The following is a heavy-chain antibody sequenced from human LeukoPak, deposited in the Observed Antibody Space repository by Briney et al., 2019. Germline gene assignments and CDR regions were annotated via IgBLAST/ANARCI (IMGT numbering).Heavy chain of an antibody. D-gene: IGHD3-9*01. V-gene: IGHV1-69*13. Sequence: SVKVSCKASGGTFSSYAISWVRQAPGQGLEWMGGIIPIFGTANYAQKFQGRVTITADESTSTAYMELSSQRSEDTAVYYCATHHYDILTGYYKNPYAFDYWGQGTLVTVSS. CDR3: ATHHYDILTGYYKNPYAFDY. CDR1: GGTFSSYA. CDR2: IIPIFGTA. J-gene: IGHJ4*02.